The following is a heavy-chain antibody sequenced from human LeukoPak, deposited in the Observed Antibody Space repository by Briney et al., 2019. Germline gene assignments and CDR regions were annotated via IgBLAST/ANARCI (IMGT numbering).Heavy chain of an antibody. Sequence: GGSLSLSCAASGFTFSSYAMHWVRQAPGKGLEWVAVISYDGSNKYYADSVKGRFTISRDNSKNTLYLQMNSLRAEDTAVYYCAREYYDSSGYYLGDAFDIWGQGTMVTVSS. CDR3: AREYYDSSGYYLGDAFDI. D-gene: IGHD3-22*01. CDR1: GFTFSSYA. V-gene: IGHV3-30-3*01. CDR2: ISYDGSNK. J-gene: IGHJ3*02.